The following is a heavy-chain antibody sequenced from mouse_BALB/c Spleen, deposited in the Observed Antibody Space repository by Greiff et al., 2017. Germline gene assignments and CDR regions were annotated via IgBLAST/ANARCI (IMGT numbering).Heavy chain of an antibody. CDR2: IDPENGNT. Sequence: EVQLQQSGAELVRPGALVKLSCKASGFNIKDYYMHWVKQRPEQGLEWIGWIDPENGNTIYDPKFQGKATMTADTSSNTAYLQLSSLTSEDTAVYYCNAWGALGDGVVWGAGTTVTVSS. CDR3: NAWGALGDGVV. V-gene: IGHV14-1*02. D-gene: IGHD1-3*01. CDR1: GFNIKDYY. J-gene: IGHJ1*01.